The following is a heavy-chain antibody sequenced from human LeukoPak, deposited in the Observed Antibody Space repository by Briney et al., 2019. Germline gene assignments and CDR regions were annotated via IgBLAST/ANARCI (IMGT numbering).Heavy chain of an antibody. V-gene: IGHV3-30*18. D-gene: IGHD2-8*01. CDR2: ISYDGSNK. Sequence: GGSLRLSCAASGFTFSSYGMQWVRQAPGKGLEWVAVISYDGSNKYYADSVKGRFTISRDNSKNTLYLQMNSLRAEDTAVYYCAKGYCTNGVCFNAFDIWGQGTMVTVSS. J-gene: IGHJ3*02. CDR3: AKGYCTNGVCFNAFDI. CDR1: GFTFSSYG.